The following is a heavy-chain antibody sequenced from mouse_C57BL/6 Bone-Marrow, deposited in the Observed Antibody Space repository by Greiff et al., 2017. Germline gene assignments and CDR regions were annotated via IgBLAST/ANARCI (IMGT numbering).Heavy chain of an antibody. CDR3: APGYDRFAY. Sequence: EVQRVESGGDLVKPGGSLKLSCAASGFTFSSYGMSWVRQTPDKRLEWVATISSGGSDTYYPDSVKGRFTISRDNAKNTLYLQMSSLKSEDTAMYYFAPGYDRFAYWGQGTLVTVSA. J-gene: IGHJ3*01. CDR2: ISSGGSDT. CDR1: GFTFSSYG. V-gene: IGHV5-6*01. D-gene: IGHD2-2*01.